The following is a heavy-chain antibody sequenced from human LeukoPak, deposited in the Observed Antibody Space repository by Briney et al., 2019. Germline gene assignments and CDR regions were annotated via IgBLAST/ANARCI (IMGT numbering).Heavy chain of an antibody. V-gene: IGHV3-7*01. D-gene: IGHD3-10*01. Sequence: GGSLRLSCAASGFIFNSYWMSWVRQAPGKGLEWVANIKQDGSEKYYADSVKGRFTISRDNSKNTLYLQMNSLRAEDTAVYYCAKGLYGSGSYSQLNYWGQGTLVTVSS. CDR1: GFIFNSYW. CDR2: IKQDGSEK. J-gene: IGHJ4*02. CDR3: AKGLYGSGSYSQLNY.